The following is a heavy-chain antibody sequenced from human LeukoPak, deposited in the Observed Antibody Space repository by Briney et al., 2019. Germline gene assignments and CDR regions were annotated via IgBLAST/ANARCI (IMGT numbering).Heavy chain of an antibody. V-gene: IGHV3-7*01. CDR3: ARVYSSGWYFDP. Sequence: GGSLRLSCAASGFTSISYWMNWVRQAPGKGLEWVANIKQDGSEKYYVDSVKGRFAISRDNAKNSLYLQMNSLRAEDTAVYYCARVYSSGWYFDPWGQGTLVTVSS. CDR2: IKQDGSEK. D-gene: IGHD6-19*01. J-gene: IGHJ5*02. CDR1: GFTSISYW.